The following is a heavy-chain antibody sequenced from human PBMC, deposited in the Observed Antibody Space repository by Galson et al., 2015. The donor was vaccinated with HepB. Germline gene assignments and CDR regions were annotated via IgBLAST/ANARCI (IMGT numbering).Heavy chain of an antibody. CDR1: GFAFDNSA. V-gene: IGHV3-23*01. CDR2: IDSGGGV. CDR3: AKKTGSAWYFEY. Sequence: SLRLSCAASGFAFDNSAMTWVRQAPGKGLEWVSAIDSGGGVQSADSVKGRFTISRDSSENTLYLSMNSLKAEDTAVYYCAKKTGSAWYFEYWGRGTLVTVSS. D-gene: IGHD6-19*01. J-gene: IGHJ4*02.